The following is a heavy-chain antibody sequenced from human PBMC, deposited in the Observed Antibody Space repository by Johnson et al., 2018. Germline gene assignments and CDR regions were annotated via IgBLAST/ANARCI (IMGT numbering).Heavy chain of an antibody. CDR1: GYTFTSYD. CDR2: MNPNSGNT. J-gene: IGHJ6*03. V-gene: IGHV1-8*01. Sequence: VQLVETGAEVKKPGASVKVSCKASGYTFTSYDINWVRQATGQGLEWMGWMNPNSGNTGYAQKFQGRVTKTRNTSISTAYMELSSLRSGDTAVYYCARRENRGSYYAYYYYDYYMDVWGKGTTVTVSS. D-gene: IGHD1-26*01. CDR3: ARRENRGSYYAYYYYDYYMDV.